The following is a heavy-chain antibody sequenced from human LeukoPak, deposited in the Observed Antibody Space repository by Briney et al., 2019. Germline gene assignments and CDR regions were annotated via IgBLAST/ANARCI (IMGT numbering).Heavy chain of an antibody. CDR1: GFTFSSYW. J-gene: IGHJ4*02. CDR2: IKQDGSEK. D-gene: IGHD2-2*02. V-gene: IGHV3-7*01. Sequence: GGSLRLSCAASGFTFSSYWMSWVRQAPGKELEWVANIKQDGSEKYYVDSVKGRFTISRDNAKNSLYLQMNSLRAEDTAVYYCARDPIYFLYYFDYWGQGTLVTVSS. CDR3: ARDPIYFLYYFDY.